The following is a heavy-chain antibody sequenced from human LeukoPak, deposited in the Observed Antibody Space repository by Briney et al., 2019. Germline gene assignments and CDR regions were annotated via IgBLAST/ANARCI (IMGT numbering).Heavy chain of an antibody. CDR3: ARGGPYCSGGSCYPYYFDY. V-gene: IGHV1-69*13. D-gene: IGHD2-15*01. CDR2: IIPIFGTA. Sequence: GASVKVSCKASGGTFSSYAISWVRQAPGQGLEWMGGIIPIFGTANYAQKFQGRVTITADESTSTAYMELSSLRSEDTAVYYCARGGPYCSGGSCYPYYFDYWGREPWSPSPQ. CDR1: GGTFSSYA. J-gene: IGHJ4*02.